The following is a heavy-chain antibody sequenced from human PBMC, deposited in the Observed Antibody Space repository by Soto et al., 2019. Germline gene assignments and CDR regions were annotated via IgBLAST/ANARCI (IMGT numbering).Heavy chain of an antibody. J-gene: IGHJ4*02. CDR3: ARDLKVAVAGLYYFDY. CDR1: GFTFSSYS. V-gene: IGHV3-48*02. CDR2: ISSSSSTI. D-gene: IGHD6-19*01. Sequence: GGSLRLSCAASGFTFSSYSMNWVRQAPGKGLEWVSYISSSSSTIYYADSVKGRFTISRDNAKNSLYLQMNSLRDEDTAVYYCARDLKVAVAGLYYFDYWGQGTLVTVSS.